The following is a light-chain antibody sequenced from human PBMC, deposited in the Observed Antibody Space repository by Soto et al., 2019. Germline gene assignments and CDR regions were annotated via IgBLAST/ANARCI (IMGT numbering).Light chain of an antibody. CDR3: SSYTSSGTPWV. Sequence: QSVLAQPTSVSGSPGQSIAISCTGTSSDVGGYNYVSWYQHHPGKAPKLMICDVSDRPSGVSNRFSGSKSGNTASLTISGLQAEDEADYYCSSYTSSGTPWVFGTGNKVTVL. V-gene: IGLV2-14*03. CDR1: SSDVGGYNY. J-gene: IGLJ1*01. CDR2: DVS.